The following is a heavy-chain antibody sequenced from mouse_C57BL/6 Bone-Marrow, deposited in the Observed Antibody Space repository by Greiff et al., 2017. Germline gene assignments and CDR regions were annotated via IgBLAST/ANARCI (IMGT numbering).Heavy chain of an antibody. J-gene: IGHJ1*03. CDR2: INYDGSST. Sequence: EVHLVASEGGLVQPGSFMKLSCTASGFTFSDYYMAWVRPVPEKGLEWVANINYDGSSTYYLDSLKSRFLISRDNAKKILYLQMSSLKSEDTATYYCARYSNLPWYFDVWGTGTTVTVSS. V-gene: IGHV5-16*01. CDR1: GFTFSDYY. D-gene: IGHD2-5*01. CDR3: ARYSNLPWYFDV.